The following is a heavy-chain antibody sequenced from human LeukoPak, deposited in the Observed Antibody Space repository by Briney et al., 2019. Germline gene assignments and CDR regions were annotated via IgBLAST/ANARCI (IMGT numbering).Heavy chain of an antibody. CDR1: RFTFSNAW. V-gene: IGHV3-15*01. CDR2: IKSKTDGGTT. Sequence: GGSLRLSCAASRFTFSNAWMSWVRQAPGKGLEWVGHIKSKTDGGTTDYAAPVKGRFTISRDDSKTTLYLQMNSLKNEDTAVYYCTTEELVATTWGQGTLVTVSS. D-gene: IGHD5-12*01. CDR3: TTEELVATT. J-gene: IGHJ5*02.